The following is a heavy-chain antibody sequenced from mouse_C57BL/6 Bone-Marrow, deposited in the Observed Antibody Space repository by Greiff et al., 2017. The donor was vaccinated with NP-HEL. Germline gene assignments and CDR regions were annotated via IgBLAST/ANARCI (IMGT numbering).Heavy chain of an antibody. CDR3: ARGPSYGNYLDY. CDR1: GYTFTSYW. J-gene: IGHJ2*01. D-gene: IGHD2-10*01. V-gene: IGHV1-50*01. Sequence: VQLQQPGAELVKPGASVKLSCKASGYTFTSYWMQWVKQRPGQGLEWIGEIDPSDSYTNYNQKFKGKATLTVDTSSSTAYMQLSSLTSEDSAVYYCARGPSYGNYLDYWGQGTTLTVSS. CDR2: IDPSDSYT.